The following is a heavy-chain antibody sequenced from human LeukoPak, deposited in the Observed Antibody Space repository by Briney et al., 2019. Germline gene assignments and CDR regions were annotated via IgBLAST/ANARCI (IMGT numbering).Heavy chain of an antibody. J-gene: IGHJ6*02. CDR3: ARDFPVNSGSYYYYGMDV. CDR1: GGSISSYY. CDR2: IYYSGST. D-gene: IGHD1-26*01. V-gene: IGHV4-59*01. Sequence: PSETLSLTCTVSGGSISSYYWSWIRQPPGKGLEWIGYIYYSGSTNYNPSLKSRVTISVDTSKHQFSLKLSSVTAADTAVYYCARDFPVNSGSYYYYGMDVWGQGTTVTVSS.